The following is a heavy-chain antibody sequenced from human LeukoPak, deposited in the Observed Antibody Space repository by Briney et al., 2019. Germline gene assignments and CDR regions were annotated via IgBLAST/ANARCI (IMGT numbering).Heavy chain of an antibody. D-gene: IGHD6-19*01. CDR2: IYPGDSDT. J-gene: IGHJ4*02. CDR3: ASSGWPSHFDY. V-gene: IGHV5-51*01. Sequence: GESLKISCKVSGYTFTNYWIGWVRQMPGKGLEWMGIIYPGDSDTRYSPSFQGQVTISADKSISTAYLQWSSLKASDTAMYYCASSGWPSHFDYWGQGTLVTVSS. CDR1: GYTFTNYW.